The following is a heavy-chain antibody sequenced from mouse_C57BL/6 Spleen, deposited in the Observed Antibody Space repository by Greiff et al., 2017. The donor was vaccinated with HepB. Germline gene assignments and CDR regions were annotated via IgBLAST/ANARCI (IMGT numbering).Heavy chain of an antibody. CDR1: GYTFTTYP. J-gene: IGHJ2*01. CDR3: ARLYYDYDGYYFDY. Sequence: VKLMESGAELVKPGASVKMSCKASGYTFTTYPIEWMKQNHGKSLEWIGNFHPYNDDTKYNEKFKGKATLTVEKSSSTVYLELSRLTSDDSAVYYCARLYYDYDGYYFDYWGQGTTLTVSS. CDR2: FHPYNDDT. V-gene: IGHV1-47*01. D-gene: IGHD2-4*01.